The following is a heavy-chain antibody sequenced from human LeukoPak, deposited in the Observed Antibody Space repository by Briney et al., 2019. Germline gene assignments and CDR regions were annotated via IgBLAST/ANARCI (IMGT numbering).Heavy chain of an antibody. CDR3: ASPSSSSRP. CDR1: GFTFSNYG. D-gene: IGHD6-6*01. Sequence: PGRSLRLSCAASGFTFSNYGMHWVRQAPGKGLEWVAVMSYDGSNKYYADSVKGRFTISRDNSKNTLYLQMNSLRAEDTAVYYCASPSSSSRPWGQGTLVTVSS. V-gene: IGHV3-30*03. CDR2: MSYDGSNK. J-gene: IGHJ5*02.